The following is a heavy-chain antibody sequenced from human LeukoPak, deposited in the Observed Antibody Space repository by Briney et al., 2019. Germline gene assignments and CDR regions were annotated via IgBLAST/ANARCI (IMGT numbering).Heavy chain of an antibody. Sequence: SETLSLTCTVSGGSISSYYWSWIRQPPGKGLEWIGYIYYSGSTNYNPSLKSRVTISVDTSKNQFSLKLSSVTAADTAVYYCARAIHGSCFDYWGQGTLVTVSS. CDR1: GGSISSYY. D-gene: IGHD2-15*01. J-gene: IGHJ4*02. CDR2: IYYSGST. V-gene: IGHV4-59*01. CDR3: ARAIHGSCFDY.